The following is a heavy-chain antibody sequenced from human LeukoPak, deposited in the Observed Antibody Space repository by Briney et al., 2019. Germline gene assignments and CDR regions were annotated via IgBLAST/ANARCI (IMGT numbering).Heavy chain of an antibody. CDR3: ARDPNYYGSGSYFDY. V-gene: IGHV3-66*02. CDR1: GFTVSSNY. J-gene: IGHJ4*02. CDR2: IYSGGST. Sequence: PGGSLRLSCAASGFTVSSNYMSWVRQAPGKGLEWVSVIYSGGSTYYADSVKGRFTISRDNSKNTLYLQMNSLRAEDTAVYYCARDPNYYGSGSYFDYWGREPWSPSPQ. D-gene: IGHD3-10*01.